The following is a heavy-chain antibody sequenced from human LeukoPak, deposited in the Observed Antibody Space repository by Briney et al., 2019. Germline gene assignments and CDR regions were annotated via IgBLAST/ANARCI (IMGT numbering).Heavy chain of an antibody. V-gene: IGHV3-23*01. J-gene: IGHJ6*03. D-gene: IGHD3-10*01. CDR1: GFTFSSYA. Sequence: GGSLRLSCAASGFTFSSYAMSWVRQAPGKGLEWVSAISGSGGSTYYADSVKGRFTISRDNSKNTLYLQMNSLRAEDTAVYYCAKSIGADFGYYYYYYMDVWGKGTTVTVSS. CDR3: AKSIGADFGYYYYYYMDV. CDR2: ISGSGGST.